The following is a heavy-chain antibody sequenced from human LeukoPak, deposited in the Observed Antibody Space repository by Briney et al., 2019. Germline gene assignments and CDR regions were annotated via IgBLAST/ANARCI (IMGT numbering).Heavy chain of an antibody. CDR2: ISAYNGNT. Sequence: GASVNVSCKASGYTFTIYGISWVRQAPGQGLEWMGWISAYNGNTNYAQELQGRVTTTTDTSTSTAYMELRSLRSDDTAVYYCARGDGYCSSTSCYAPYYYYGMDVWGQGTTVTVSS. CDR3: ARGDGYCSSTSCYAPYYYYGMDV. V-gene: IGHV1-18*01. CDR1: GYTFTIYG. D-gene: IGHD2-2*03. J-gene: IGHJ6*02.